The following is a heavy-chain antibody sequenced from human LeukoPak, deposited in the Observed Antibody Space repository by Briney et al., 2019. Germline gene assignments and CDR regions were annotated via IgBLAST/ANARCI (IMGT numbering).Heavy chain of an antibody. CDR1: GFTFSSYS. V-gene: IGHV3-21*01. D-gene: IGHD5-12*01. J-gene: IGHJ4*02. CDR3: ARMIVATLYYFDY. Sequence: GGSLRLSCAASGFTFSSYSMNWVRQAPGKGLEWVSSISSSCSYIYYADSVKGRFTISRDNAKNSLYLQMNSLRAEDTAVYYCARMIVATLYYFDYWGQGTLVTVSS. CDR2: ISSSCSYI.